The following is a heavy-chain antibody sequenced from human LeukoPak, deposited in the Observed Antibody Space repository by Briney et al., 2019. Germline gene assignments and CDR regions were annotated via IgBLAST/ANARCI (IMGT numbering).Heavy chain of an antibody. Sequence: ASVKVSCKVSGYTLTELSMHCVRQAPGKGLEWMGGFDPEDGETIYAQKFQGRVTMTEDTSTDTAYMELSSLRSEDTAVYYCATDLIAARPEYFDYWGQGTLVTVSS. D-gene: IGHD6-6*01. CDR1: GYTLTELS. CDR3: ATDLIAARPEYFDY. J-gene: IGHJ4*02. V-gene: IGHV1-24*01. CDR2: FDPEDGET.